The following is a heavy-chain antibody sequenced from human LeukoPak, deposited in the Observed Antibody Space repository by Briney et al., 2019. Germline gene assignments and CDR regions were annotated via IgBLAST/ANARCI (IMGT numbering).Heavy chain of an antibody. D-gene: IGHD1-26*01. V-gene: IGHV3-11*01. J-gene: IGHJ6*03. Sequence: PGGSLRLSCAASGFTFSDYYMSWIRQAPGKGLEWVSYISSSGSTIYYADSVKGRFTISRDNAKNSLYLQMNSLRAEDMALYYCARGGSYGSDYYYYMDVWGKGTTVTVSS. CDR1: GFTFSDYY. CDR2: ISSSGSTI. CDR3: ARGGSYGSDYYYYMDV.